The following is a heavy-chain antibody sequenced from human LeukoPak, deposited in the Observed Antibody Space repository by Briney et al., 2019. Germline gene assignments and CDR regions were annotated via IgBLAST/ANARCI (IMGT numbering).Heavy chain of an antibody. D-gene: IGHD3-9*01. CDR1: GLIFSSYW. J-gene: IGHJ4*02. Sequence: GGSLRPSCVASGLIFSSYWMSWVRQAPGKGPEWVANKKQDGSEKYYVDSVKGRFTISRDNAKNSLYLQMNSLRAEDTAVYYCAKWGDYDVLTGYYVSDYWGQGTLVTVSS. V-gene: IGHV3-7*03. CDR2: KKQDGSEK. CDR3: AKWGDYDVLTGYYVSDY.